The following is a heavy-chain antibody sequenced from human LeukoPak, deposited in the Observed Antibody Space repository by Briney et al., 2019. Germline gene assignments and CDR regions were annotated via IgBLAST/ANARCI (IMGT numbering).Heavy chain of an antibody. D-gene: IGHD3-22*01. J-gene: IGHJ2*01. Sequence: SETLSLTCTISGGSISSYFWSWIRQPPGKGLEWIGNIYYSGSTNYNPSLKSRVTISVDTSKNQFSLKLSSVTAADTAVYYCARVPPYYYDSSGYYPLYWYFDLWGRGTLVTVSS. CDR1: GGSISSYF. CDR3: ARVPPYYYDSSGYYPLYWYFDL. CDR2: IYYSGST. V-gene: IGHV4-59*01.